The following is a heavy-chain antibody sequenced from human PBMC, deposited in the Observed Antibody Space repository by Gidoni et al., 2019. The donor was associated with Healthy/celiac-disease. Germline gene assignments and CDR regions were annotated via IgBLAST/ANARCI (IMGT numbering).Heavy chain of an antibody. CDR1: GFTFSSYA. CDR3: ARSLVVVPAASDY. V-gene: IGHV3-30-3*01. CDR2: ISYDGSNK. Sequence: QVQRVGSGGGVVQPGRSRRPPCAASGFTFSSYAMPWVRQAPGKGLEWVAVISYDGSNKYYADSVKGRFTISRDNSKNTLYLQMNSLRAEDTAVYYCARSLVVVPAASDYWGQGTLVTVSS. D-gene: IGHD2-2*01. J-gene: IGHJ4*02.